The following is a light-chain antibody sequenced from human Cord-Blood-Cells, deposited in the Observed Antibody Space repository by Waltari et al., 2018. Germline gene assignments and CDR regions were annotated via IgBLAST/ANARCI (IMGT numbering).Light chain of an antibody. CDR3: SSYTSSSAYV. CDR1: SSDVGGSTY. CDR2: EVS. J-gene: IGLJ1*01. Sequence: QSALPQPASVSGSPGQSITISCTGTSSDVGGSTYVSWYQQHPGKAPKLMIYEVSNRPSGVSNRFSGSKSGNTASLTISGLQAEDEADYYCSSYTSSSAYVFGTGTKVTVL. V-gene: IGLV2-14*01.